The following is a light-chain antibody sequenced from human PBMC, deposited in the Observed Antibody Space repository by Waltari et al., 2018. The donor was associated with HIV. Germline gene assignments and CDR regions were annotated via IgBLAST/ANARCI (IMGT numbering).Light chain of an antibody. Sequence: SYILPQPPSLSVSPGATARISCEGNNNGHKGVHWYQKTPGPAPVVVIYDNSDRPSVIPARFSGFNSGKTAALIITGVQAGDEADFYCQVWDGSSDQWVFGGGTKLTVL. V-gene: IGLV3-21*04. J-gene: IGLJ3*02. CDR1: NNGHKG. CDR2: DNS. CDR3: QVWDGSSDQWV.